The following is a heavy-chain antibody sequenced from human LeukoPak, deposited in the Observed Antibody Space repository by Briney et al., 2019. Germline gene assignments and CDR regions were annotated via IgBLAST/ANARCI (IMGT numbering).Heavy chain of an antibody. J-gene: IGHJ6*02. D-gene: IGHD1-14*01. Sequence: GGSLRLSCAASGFTFSSYSMNWVRQAPGKGLEWVSSISSSSSYIYYADSVKGRFIISRDNAKDSLYLQMNSLRAEDTAVYYCARDPEEEGYYYYGMDVWGQGTTVTVSS. V-gene: IGHV3-21*01. CDR3: ARDPEEEGYYYYGMDV. CDR2: ISSSSSYI. CDR1: GFTFSSYS.